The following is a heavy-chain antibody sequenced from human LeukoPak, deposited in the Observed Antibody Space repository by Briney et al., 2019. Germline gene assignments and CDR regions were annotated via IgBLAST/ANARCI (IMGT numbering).Heavy chain of an antibody. CDR3: ARGHHYGSGPSYWYFDL. CDR1: GYIFADYG. D-gene: IGHD3-10*01. Sequence: ASVTVSCKGSGYIFADYGISWVRQSPGQGLEWMAWITAYNGNKHFRQNLQGRVTVTADTSTDTVYMELRNLTSDDTAVYYCARGHHYGSGPSYWYFDLWGRGTLVTVSS. CDR2: ITAYNGNK. J-gene: IGHJ2*01. V-gene: IGHV1-18*01.